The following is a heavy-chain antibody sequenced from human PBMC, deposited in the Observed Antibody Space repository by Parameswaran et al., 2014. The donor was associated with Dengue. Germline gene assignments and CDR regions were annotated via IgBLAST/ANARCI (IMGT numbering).Heavy chain of an antibody. V-gene: IGHV4-34*01. Sequence: RWIRQPPGKGLEWIGEINHSGSTNYNPSLKSRVTISVDTSKNQFSLKLSSVTAADTAVYYCARDPGDYSGYDGGFDYWGQGTLVTVSS. CDR3: ARDPGDYSGYDGGFDY. D-gene: IGHD5-12*01. CDR2: INHSGST. J-gene: IGHJ4*02.